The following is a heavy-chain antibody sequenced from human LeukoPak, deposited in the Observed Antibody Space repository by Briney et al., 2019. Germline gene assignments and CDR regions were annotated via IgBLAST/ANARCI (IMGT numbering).Heavy chain of an antibody. V-gene: IGHV1-2*02. CDR1: GYTFAGYY. D-gene: IGHD3-10*01. J-gene: IGHJ5*02. Sequence: GASVKVSCKAPGYTFAGYYMHWVRQAPGQGLEWMGWINPNSGGTNYAPKFQGRVTMTRDTSISTAYMELSRLRSDDTAVYYCARDSRVRGVIRNWFDPWGQGTLVTVSS. CDR3: ARDSRVRGVIRNWFDP. CDR2: INPNSGGT.